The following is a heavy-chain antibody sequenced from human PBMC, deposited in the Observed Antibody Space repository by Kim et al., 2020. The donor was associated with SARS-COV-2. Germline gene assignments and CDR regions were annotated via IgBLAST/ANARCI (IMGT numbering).Heavy chain of an antibody. CDR3: ARALYCTGGVCPYYYYYGMDV. J-gene: IGHJ6*02. CDR2: INAGNGNT. CDR1: GYTFTSYA. Sequence: ASVKVSCKASGYTFTSYAMHWVRQAPGQRLEWMGWINAGNGNTKYSQKFQGRVTITRDTSASTAYMELSSLRSEDTAVYYCARALYCTGGVCPYYYYYGMDVWGQGTTVTVSS. D-gene: IGHD2-8*02. V-gene: IGHV1-3*01.